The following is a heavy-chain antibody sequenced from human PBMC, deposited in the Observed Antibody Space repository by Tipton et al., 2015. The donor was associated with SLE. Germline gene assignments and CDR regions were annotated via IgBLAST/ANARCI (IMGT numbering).Heavy chain of an antibody. D-gene: IGHD5-12*01. Sequence: SLRLSCAASGFTFSSYWMSWVRQAPGKGLEWVANIKQDGSEKYYVDSVKGRFTISRDNAKNSLYLQMNSLRAEDTAVYHCARDQRLLAWYFDLWGRGTLVTVSS. CDR3: ARDQRLLAWYFDL. V-gene: IGHV3-7*01. J-gene: IGHJ2*01. CDR1: GFTFSSYW. CDR2: IKQDGSEK.